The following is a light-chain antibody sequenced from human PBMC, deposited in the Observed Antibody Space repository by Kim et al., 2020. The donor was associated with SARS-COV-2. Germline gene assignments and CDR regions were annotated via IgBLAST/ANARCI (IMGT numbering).Light chain of an antibody. CDR1: QSVSSSY. V-gene: IGKV3-20*01. CDR2: GAS. J-gene: IGKJ1*01. CDR3: QQYDRPPWT. Sequence: EIVLTQSPGTLSLSPGERATLSCRASQSVSSSYIAWYQQKPGQAPRLLIYGASSGATGITDRFRGSGSGTDFTLTISRLEPEDFAVYYCQQYDRPPWTFGLGTKVDIK.